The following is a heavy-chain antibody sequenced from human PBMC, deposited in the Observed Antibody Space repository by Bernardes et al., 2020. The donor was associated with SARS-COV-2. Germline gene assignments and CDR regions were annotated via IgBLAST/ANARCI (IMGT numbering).Heavy chain of an antibody. CDR3: ARESDWNYVFDY. Sequence: GGSLRLSCAVSEFTFSSYAMSWVRQAPGKGLEWVSSITSSSSYKYYADSVKGRFTISRDDAKNSLYLQMNSLRAEDTAVYFCARESDWNYVFDYWGQGTLVTVSS. V-gene: IGHV3-21*01. D-gene: IGHD1-7*01. J-gene: IGHJ4*02. CDR1: EFTFSSYA. CDR2: ITSSSSYK.